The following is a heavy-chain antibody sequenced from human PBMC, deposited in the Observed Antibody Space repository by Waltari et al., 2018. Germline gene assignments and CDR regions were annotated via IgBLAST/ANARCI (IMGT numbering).Heavy chain of an antibody. CDR1: GFTFSSYG. Sequence: QVQLVESGGGVVQPGGSLRLSCAASGFTFSSYGMHWVRLAPGKGLEWVAFIRYDGSNKYYADSVKGRFTISRDNSKNTLYLQMNSLRAEDTAVYYCAKNRLIAARPGGYFDYWGQGTLVTVSS. CDR3: AKNRLIAARPGGYFDY. CDR2: IRYDGSNK. V-gene: IGHV3-30*02. D-gene: IGHD6-6*01. J-gene: IGHJ4*02.